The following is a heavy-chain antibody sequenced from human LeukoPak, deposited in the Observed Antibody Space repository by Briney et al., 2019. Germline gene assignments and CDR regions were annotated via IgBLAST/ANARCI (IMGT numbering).Heavy chain of an antibody. D-gene: IGHD6-13*01. CDR1: GYTFTGYY. J-gene: IGHJ5*02. Sequence: ASVKVPCKASGYTFTGYYMHWVRQAPGQGLEWMGWINPNSGGTNYAQKFQGWVTMTRDTSISTAYMELSRLRSDDTAVYYCARGKRVAAAITHMYWFDPWGQGTLVTVSS. CDR3: ARGKRVAAAITHMYWFDP. CDR2: INPNSGGT. V-gene: IGHV1-2*04.